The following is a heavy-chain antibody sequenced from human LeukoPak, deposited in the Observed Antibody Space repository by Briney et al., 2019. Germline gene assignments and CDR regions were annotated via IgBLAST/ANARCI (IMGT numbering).Heavy chain of an antibody. V-gene: IGHV3-23*01. CDR2: ISGSGGST. D-gene: IGHD3-10*01. Sequence: GGSLRLSCAASGFTFSSYAMSWVRQAPGKGLEWVSAISGSGGSTYYADSVKGRFTISRDNSKNTVYMQMNSLRVEDTAVYYCAKEDYYGSGSYLGYWGQGTPATVSS. CDR1: GFTFSSYA. CDR3: AKEDYYGSGSYLGY. J-gene: IGHJ4*02.